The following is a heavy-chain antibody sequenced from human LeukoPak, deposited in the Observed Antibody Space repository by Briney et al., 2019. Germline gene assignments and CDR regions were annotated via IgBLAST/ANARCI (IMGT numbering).Heavy chain of an antibody. V-gene: IGHV4-38-2*02. Sequence: SETLSLTCTVSGYPISSGYYWGWIRQPPGKGLEWIGSIYHSGSTYYNPSLKSRVTISVDTSKNQFSLKLSSVTAADTAVYYCARSTDDSSGYYYEGIAYYFDYWGQGTLVTVSS. CDR1: GYPISSGYY. CDR3: ARSTDDSSGYYYEGIAYYFDY. CDR2: IYHSGST. D-gene: IGHD3-22*01. J-gene: IGHJ4*02.